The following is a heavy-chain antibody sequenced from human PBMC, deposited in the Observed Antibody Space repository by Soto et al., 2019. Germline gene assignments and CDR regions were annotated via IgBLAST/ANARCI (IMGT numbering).Heavy chain of an antibody. CDR3: AKALLLITIFGVVISKYYYYYGMDV. D-gene: IGHD3-3*01. CDR1: GFTFSSYG. V-gene: IGHV3-30*18. Sequence: LRLSCAGSGFTFSSYGMHWVRQAPGKGLEWVAVISYDGSNKYYADSVKGRFTISRDNSKNTLYLQMNSLRAEDTAVYYCAKALLLITIFGVVISKYYYYYGMDVWGQGTTVTVSS. CDR2: ISYDGSNK. J-gene: IGHJ6*02.